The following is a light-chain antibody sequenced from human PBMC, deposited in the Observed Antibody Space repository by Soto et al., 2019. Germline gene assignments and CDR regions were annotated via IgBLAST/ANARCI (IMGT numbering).Light chain of an antibody. CDR2: AAS. CDR1: QSVTSY. Sequence: GLRVTITCLASQSVTSYLNWYQQTPGQAPKLLIYAASSLQRGVPSRFSGSGSGTDFTLTISNLQREDFAIYYCQQSYKIPPTFGQGTRLEIK. CDR3: QQSYKIPPT. V-gene: IGKV1-39*01. J-gene: IGKJ5*01.